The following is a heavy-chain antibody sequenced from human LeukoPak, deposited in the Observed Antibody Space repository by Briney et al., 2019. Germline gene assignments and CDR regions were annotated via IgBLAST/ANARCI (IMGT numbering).Heavy chain of an antibody. CDR2: INPNSGGT. CDR3: AGLNRHFDY. J-gene: IGHJ4*02. V-gene: IGHV1-2*02. CDR1: GGTFSSYA. D-gene: IGHD2/OR15-2a*01. Sequence: ASVKVSCKASGGTFSSYAISWVRQAPGQGLEWMGWINPNSGGTNYAQKFQGRVTMTRDTSISTAYMELSRLRSDDTAVYYCAGLNRHFDYWGQGTLVTVSS.